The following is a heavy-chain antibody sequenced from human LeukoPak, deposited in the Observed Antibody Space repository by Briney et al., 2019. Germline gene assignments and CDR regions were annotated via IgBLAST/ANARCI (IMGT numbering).Heavy chain of an antibody. D-gene: IGHD6-19*01. J-gene: IGHJ4*02. CDR2: IKPDGSEK. CDR1: GFAFSSYW. CDR3: ARDEWWQLIAVAITSYFDR. V-gene: IGHV3-7*01. Sequence: PGGSLRLSCGASGFAFSSYWMSWVSQAPGKGLEWVANIKPDGSEKHYVDSVKGRFTIARDNAKNSLYLQMNSLRVEDTAVYYCARDEWWQLIAVAITSYFDRWGQGTLVTVSS.